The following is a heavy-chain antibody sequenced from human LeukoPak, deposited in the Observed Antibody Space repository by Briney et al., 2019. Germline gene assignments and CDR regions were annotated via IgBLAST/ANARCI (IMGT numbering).Heavy chain of an antibody. Sequence: SETLSLTCTVSGGSISSYYWSWIRQPPGKGLEWIGYIYSTGSTNYNPSLKSRVTISVDTSKNQFSLKLSSVTAADTAAYYCARRKGQNWFDPWGQGTLVTVSS. J-gene: IGHJ5*02. CDR3: ARRKGQNWFDP. V-gene: IGHV4-59*01. CDR2: IYSTGST. CDR1: GGSISSYY.